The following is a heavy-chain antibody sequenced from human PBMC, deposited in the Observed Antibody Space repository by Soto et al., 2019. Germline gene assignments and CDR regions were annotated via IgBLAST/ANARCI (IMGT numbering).Heavy chain of an antibody. CDR3: AKVGYDTFGYYLRSFDC. Sequence: EVQLLESGGGLVQPGGSLRLSCAAAGFTFSTNAMSWVRQAPGMGLEFVSLISGSGNTIYYADSVKGRFTISRDNSKNTLSLPMNSLGAEDTAVYYCAKVGYDTFGYYLRSFDCWGQGTLVTVSS. CDR2: ISGSGNTI. D-gene: IGHD3-3*01. V-gene: IGHV3-23*01. J-gene: IGHJ4*02. CDR1: GFTFSTNA.